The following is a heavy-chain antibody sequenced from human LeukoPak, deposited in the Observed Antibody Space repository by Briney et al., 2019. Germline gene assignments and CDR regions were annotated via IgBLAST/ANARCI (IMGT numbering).Heavy chain of an antibody. CDR3: ARETWIQLWFGNYYYYMDV. CDR1: GYTFTSYD. CDR2: MNPNSGNT. Sequence: ASVKVSCKASGYTFTSYDINWVRQATGQGLEWMGWMNPNSGNTGYAQKFQGRVTMTRNNPISTAYMELRSLRSDDTAVYYCARETWIQLWFGNYYYYMDVWGKGTTVTVSS. D-gene: IGHD5-18*01. V-gene: IGHV1-8*01. J-gene: IGHJ6*03.